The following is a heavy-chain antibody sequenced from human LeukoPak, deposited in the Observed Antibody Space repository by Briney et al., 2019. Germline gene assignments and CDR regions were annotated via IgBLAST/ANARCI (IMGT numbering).Heavy chain of an antibody. CDR3: AKDREEMATIGYYFDH. Sequence: GGSLRLSCAASGFTFSSYAMSWVRQAPGKGLEWVSAISGSGGSTYYAGSVKGRFTISRDNSKNTLYLQMNSLRAEDTAVYYCAKDREEMATIGYYFDHWGQGTLVTVSS. CDR1: GFTFSSYA. D-gene: IGHD5-24*01. CDR2: ISGSGGST. V-gene: IGHV3-23*01. J-gene: IGHJ4*02.